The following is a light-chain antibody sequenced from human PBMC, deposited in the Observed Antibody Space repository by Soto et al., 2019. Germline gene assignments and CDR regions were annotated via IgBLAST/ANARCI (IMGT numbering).Light chain of an antibody. V-gene: IGKV2-28*01. CDR3: MQGLTTPLT. CDR1: RSILSSNGYNY. Sequence: DIVMTQSPLSLPVTPGEPASISCRSSRSILSSNGYNYLDWYVQRPGQSPQLLFYLASNRASGVPDRFSGSGSGTDFTLKISRVEAEDVGFYYCMQGLTTPLTFGGGTKVEIK. J-gene: IGKJ4*01. CDR2: LAS.